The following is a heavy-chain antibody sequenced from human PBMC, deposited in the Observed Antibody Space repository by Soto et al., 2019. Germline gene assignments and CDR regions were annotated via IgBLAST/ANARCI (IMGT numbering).Heavy chain of an antibody. CDR1: GYTFTSYG. D-gene: IGHD2-15*01. CDR3: ATRKYCSGGSCYQDAEYFQH. V-gene: IGHV1-18*01. J-gene: IGHJ1*01. CDR2: ISAYNGNT. Sequence: QVQLVQSGAEVKKPGASVKVSCKASGYTFTSYGISWVRQAPGQGLEWMGWISAYNGNTNYAQKLQGRVTMTTDTSTRTAYMEVRGLRSDDTAVYYCATRKYCSGGSCYQDAEYFQHWGQGTLVTVSS.